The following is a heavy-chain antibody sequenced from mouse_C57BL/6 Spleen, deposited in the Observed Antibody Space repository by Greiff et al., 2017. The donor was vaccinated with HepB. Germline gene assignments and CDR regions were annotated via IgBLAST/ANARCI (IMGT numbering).Heavy chain of an antibody. CDR3: ASPAYYSNYGNYYFDY. D-gene: IGHD2-5*01. J-gene: IGHJ2*01. V-gene: IGHV1-22*01. CDR2: INPNNGGT. Sequence: EVQLQQSGPELVKPGASVKMSCKASGYTFTDYNMHWVKQSHGKSLEWIGYINPNNGGTSYNQKFKGKATLTVNKSSSTAYMELRSLTSEDSAVYYCASPAYYSNYGNYYFDYWGQGTTLTVSS. CDR1: GYTFTDYN.